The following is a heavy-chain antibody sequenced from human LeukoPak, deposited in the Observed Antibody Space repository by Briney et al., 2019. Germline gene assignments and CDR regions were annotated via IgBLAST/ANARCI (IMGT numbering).Heavy chain of an antibody. V-gene: IGHV4-59*06. CDR1: GGSISSYY. CDR2: IYYGGST. J-gene: IGHJ5*02. D-gene: IGHD6-13*01. Sequence: SETLSLTCTVSGGSISSYYWSWIRQPPGKGLEWIGYIYYGGSTYYNPSLKSRVTISVDTSKNQFSLKLSSVTAADTAVYYCARDRSSSTPYWFDPWGQGTLVTVSS. CDR3: ARDRSSSTPYWFDP.